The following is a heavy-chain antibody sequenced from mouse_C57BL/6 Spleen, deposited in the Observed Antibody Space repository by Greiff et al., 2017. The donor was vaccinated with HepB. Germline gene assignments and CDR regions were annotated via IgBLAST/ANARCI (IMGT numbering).Heavy chain of an antibody. V-gene: IGHV1-50*01. CDR2: IDPSDSYT. Sequence: VQLQQSGAELVKPGASVKLSCKASGYTFTSYWMQWVKQRPGQGLEWIGEIDPSDSYTNYNQKFKGKATLTVDTSSSTAYMQLSSLTSEDSAVDYCARVLLPTGYFDVWGTGTTVTVSS. J-gene: IGHJ1*03. CDR3: ARVLLPTGYFDV. D-gene: IGHD1-1*01. CDR1: GYTFTSYW.